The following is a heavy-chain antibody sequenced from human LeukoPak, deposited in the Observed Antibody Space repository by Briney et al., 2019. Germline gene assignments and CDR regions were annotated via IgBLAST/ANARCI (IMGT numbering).Heavy chain of an antibody. CDR2: IYYSGST. CDR3: AGVGVAYYDCRGPPTGAWSFDL. CDR1: GGSISSYY. V-gene: IGHV4-59*01. J-gene: IGHJ2*01. D-gene: IGHD3-22*01. Sequence: PSETLSLTCTVSGGSISSYYWSWIRQPPGKGLEWIGYIYYSGSTNYNPSLKSRATISVDTYNNQFSLKLSSVTAADTAVYYWAGVGVAYYDCRGPPTGAWSFDLWGRGTLVTVSS.